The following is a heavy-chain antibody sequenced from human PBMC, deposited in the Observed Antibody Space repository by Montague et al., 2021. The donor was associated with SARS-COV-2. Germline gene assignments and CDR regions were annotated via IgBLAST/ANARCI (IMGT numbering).Heavy chain of an antibody. V-gene: IGHV6-1*01. CDR2: TYYRSKWYN. J-gene: IGHJ5*02. CDR1: GDSVSSNSAA. CDR3: ARDDPYCTNGVCYTGNWFDP. D-gene: IGHD2-8*01. Sequence: SAISGDSVSSNSAAWSWIRQSPSRGLEWLGRTYYRSKWYNDYAVSVKSRITINPDTSKNQFSLQLNSVTPEDTAVYYCARDDPYCTNGVCYTGNWFDPWGQGTLVTVSS.